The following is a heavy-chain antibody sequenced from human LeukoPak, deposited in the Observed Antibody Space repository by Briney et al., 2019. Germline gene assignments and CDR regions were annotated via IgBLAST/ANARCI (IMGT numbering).Heavy chain of an antibody. CDR1: GFTFSRHG. V-gene: IGHV3-30*03. Sequence: GGSLRLSCAPSGFTFSRHGMHWVRQALGKGLEWVAIISNDGSRKYYAHSVEGRFTISRDNSKNTLYLQMDSLRAEDTAVYYCARDRAWNYFNYWGQGTLVTVSP. CDR2: ISNDGSRK. J-gene: IGHJ4*02. CDR3: ARDRAWNYFNY. D-gene: IGHD3-3*01.